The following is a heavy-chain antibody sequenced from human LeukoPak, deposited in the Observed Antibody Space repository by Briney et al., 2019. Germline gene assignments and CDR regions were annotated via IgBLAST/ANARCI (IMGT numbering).Heavy chain of an antibody. V-gene: IGHV1-8*03. D-gene: IGHD4-23*01. CDR3: AIDYGGNSGWFDP. CDR1: GYPFTNYD. J-gene: IGHJ5*02. Sequence: ASVKDPCKASGYPFTNYDINWVRQATGQGLEWIGWLNPNSGNTGYAQKFQGRVTITRNTAISTAYMELSSLRSEDTATYYCAIDYGGNSGWFDPWGQGTLVTVSS. CDR2: LNPNSGNT.